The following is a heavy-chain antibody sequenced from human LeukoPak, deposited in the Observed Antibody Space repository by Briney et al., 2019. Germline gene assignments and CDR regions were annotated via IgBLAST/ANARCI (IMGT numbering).Heavy chain of an antibody. CDR1: GFTFSSYG. Sequence: GRSLRLSCAASGFTFSSYGMHWVRQAPGKGLEWVAVIWYDGSNKYYADSVKGRFTFSRDNSKNTLYLQMNSLRAEDTAVYYCARGAAAGTYNWFDPWGQGTLVTVSS. J-gene: IGHJ5*02. V-gene: IGHV3-33*01. CDR3: ARGAAAGTYNWFDP. CDR2: IWYDGSNK. D-gene: IGHD6-13*01.